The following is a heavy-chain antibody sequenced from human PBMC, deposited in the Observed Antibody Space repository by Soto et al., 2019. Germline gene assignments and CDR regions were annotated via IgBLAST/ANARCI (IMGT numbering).Heavy chain of an antibody. CDR2: IYYSGST. CDR3: AGLDTAMVNPYYYYMDV. Sequence: SETLSLTCTVSGGSISSYYWSWIRQPPWKGLEWIGYIYYSGSTNYNPSLKSRVTISVDTSKNQFSLKLSSVTAADTAVYYCAGLDTAMVNPYYYYMDVWGKGTTVTVPS. J-gene: IGHJ6*03. CDR1: GGSISSYY. D-gene: IGHD5-18*01. V-gene: IGHV4-59*08.